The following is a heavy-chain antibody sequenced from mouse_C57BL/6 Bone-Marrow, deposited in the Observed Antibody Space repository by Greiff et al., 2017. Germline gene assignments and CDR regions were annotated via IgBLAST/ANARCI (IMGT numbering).Heavy chain of an antibody. CDR3: AQLRLPDYAMDY. J-gene: IGHJ4*01. D-gene: IGHD3-2*02. CDR2: INPYNGGT. V-gene: IGHV1-19*01. CDR1: GYTFTDYY. Sequence: EVQLQQSGPVLVKPGASVKMSCKASGYTFTDYYMNWVKQSHGKSLEWIGVINPYNGGTSYNQKFKGKATLTVDKSSSTAYMELNSLTSEDSAVYYCAQLRLPDYAMDYWGQGTSVTVSS.